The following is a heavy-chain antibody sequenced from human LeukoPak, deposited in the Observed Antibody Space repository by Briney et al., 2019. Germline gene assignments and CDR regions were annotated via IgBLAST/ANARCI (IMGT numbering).Heavy chain of an antibody. D-gene: IGHD5-18*01. CDR2: IYSGGST. Sequence: PGGSLRLSCAASGFTVSSNYMSWVRQAPGKGLEWVSVIYSGGSTYYADSVKGRFTISRDNSKNTLYLQMNSLRAEDTAVYYCARDRVWTRGYSYVGMGVYYFDYWGQGTLVTVSS. CDR3: ARDRVWTRGYSYVGMGVYYFDY. V-gene: IGHV3-53*01. CDR1: GFTVSSNY. J-gene: IGHJ4*02.